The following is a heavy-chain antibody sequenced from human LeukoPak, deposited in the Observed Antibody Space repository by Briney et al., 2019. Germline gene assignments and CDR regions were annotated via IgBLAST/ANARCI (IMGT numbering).Heavy chain of an antibody. V-gene: IGHV3-23*01. CDR1: GFTFSSYG. J-gene: IGHJ6*03. Sequence: GGSLRLSCAASGFTFSSYGMSWVRQAPGKGLEWVSAISGSGGSTYYADSVKGRFTISRDNSKNTLYLQMNSLRAEDTAVYYCAKVDIAVAGLGMDVWGKGTTVTISS. CDR2: ISGSGGST. CDR3: AKVDIAVAGLGMDV. D-gene: IGHD6-19*01.